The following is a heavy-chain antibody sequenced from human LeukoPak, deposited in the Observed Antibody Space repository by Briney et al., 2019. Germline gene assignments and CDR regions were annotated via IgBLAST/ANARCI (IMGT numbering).Heavy chain of an antibody. J-gene: IGHJ4*02. CDR3: ASPGLGGTSDLDY. CDR2: INWNGGST. Sequence: GGSLRLSCAASGFTFDDYGMSWVRQAPGKGLEWVSGINWNGGSTGYADSVKGRFTISRDNAKSSLYLQMNSLRAEDTAVYYCASPGLGGTSDLDYWGQGTLVTVSS. D-gene: IGHD3-16*01. CDR1: GFTFDDYG. V-gene: IGHV3-20*04.